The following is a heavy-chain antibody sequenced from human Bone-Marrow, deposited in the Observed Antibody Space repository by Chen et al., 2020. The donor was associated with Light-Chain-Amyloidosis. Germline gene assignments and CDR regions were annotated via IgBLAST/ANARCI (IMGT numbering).Heavy chain of an antibody. V-gene: IGHV5-51*01. D-gene: IGHD5-12*01. CDR1: GYTFPNYW. Sequence: EVQLEQSGPEVKKPGESLKISCKGSGYTFPNYWIGWVRQMPGKGLEWVGVIYPDDSDARYSPAVEGQVTVSADKSITTAYLQWRSLKASDTAMYYCARRRDGYNFDYWGQGTLVTVSS. J-gene: IGHJ4*02. CDR2: IYPDDSDA. CDR3: ARRRDGYNFDY.